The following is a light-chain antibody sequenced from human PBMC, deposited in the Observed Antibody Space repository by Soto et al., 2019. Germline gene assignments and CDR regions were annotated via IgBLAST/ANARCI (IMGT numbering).Light chain of an antibody. CDR1: QGISRS. V-gene: IGKV1-12*01. J-gene: IGKJ5*01. CDR2: SES. Sequence: KHLTQSRASXSAALTDRVTITCQESQGISRSLEWYQKKKGKEXKXXXYSESSLKSGVQTRLRGSGFGKDFNINIRRLPPEDFATYYCQEDENSPITVGEGTRLEI. CDR3: QEDENSPIT.